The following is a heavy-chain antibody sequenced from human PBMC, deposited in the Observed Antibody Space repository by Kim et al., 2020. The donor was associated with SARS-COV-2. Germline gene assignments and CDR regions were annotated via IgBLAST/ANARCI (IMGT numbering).Heavy chain of an antibody. D-gene: IGHD3-10*01. V-gene: IGHV3-23*01. CDR3: AKPFYGTGSYSHDY. J-gene: IGHJ4*02. Sequence: ADSVKGRFTHYRDHSKNTLYLPMNSLRAEDTAVYYCAKPFYGTGSYSHDYWGQGTLVTVSS.